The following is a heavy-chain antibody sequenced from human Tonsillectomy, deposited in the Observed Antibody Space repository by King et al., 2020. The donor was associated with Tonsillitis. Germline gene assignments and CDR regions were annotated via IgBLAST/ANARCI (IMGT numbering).Heavy chain of an antibody. Sequence: VQLVESGGGLVQPGGSLRLSCAASGFTFSSYSMNWVRQAPGKGLEWVSYISSRSSTIYYADSVKGRFTISRDNAKNSLYLQMNSLRAEDTAVYYCARNCGYYYDSSGYYPGADWGQGTLVTVSS. CDR1: GFTFSSYS. D-gene: IGHD3-22*01. J-gene: IGHJ4*02. V-gene: IGHV3-48*01. CDR2: ISSRSSTI. CDR3: ARNCGYYYDSSGYYPGAD.